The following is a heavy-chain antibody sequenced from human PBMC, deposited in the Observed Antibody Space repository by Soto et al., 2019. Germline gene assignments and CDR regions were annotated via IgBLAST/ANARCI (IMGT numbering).Heavy chain of an antibody. CDR2: MHHNGIT. D-gene: IGHD1-7*01. V-gene: IGHV4-61*01. J-gene: IGHJ4*02. CDR1: GGSVSSGNYY. CDR3: ASYQLGL. Sequence: QVKLQESGPGLAKPSETLSLTCTVSGGSVSSGNYYWSWTRQPPGKGLEWIGYMHHNGITNYNPSLKSRVTISIDTSKNQFSLKMTSVTAADTAVYYCASYQLGLWGQGTLVTVSS.